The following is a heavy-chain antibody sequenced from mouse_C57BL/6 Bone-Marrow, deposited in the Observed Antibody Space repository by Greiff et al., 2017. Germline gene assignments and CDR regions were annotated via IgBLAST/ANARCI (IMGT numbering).Heavy chain of an antibody. Sequence: VKVVESVPELVKPGASVKISCKASGYAFSSSWMNWVKQRPGKGLEWIGRIYPGDGDTNYNGNFKGKATLTADKSSSTAYMQLSSLTSEDSAVYFCARAGLGKAWFAYWGQGTLVTVSA. V-gene: IGHV1-82*01. CDR1: GYAFSSSW. CDR3: ARAGLGKAWFAY. CDR2: IYPGDGDT. J-gene: IGHJ3*01. D-gene: IGHD4-1*01.